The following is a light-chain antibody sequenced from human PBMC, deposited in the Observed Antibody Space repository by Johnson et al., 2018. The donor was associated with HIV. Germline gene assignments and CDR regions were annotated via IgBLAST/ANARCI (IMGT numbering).Light chain of an antibody. CDR3: GTWDSSLGAHYV. V-gene: IGLV1-51*01. CDR2: DND. J-gene: IGLJ1*01. CDR1: SSNIGCDY. Sequence: QSVLTQPPSVSAAPGQKVDISCSGSSSNIGCDYVSWYQQLPGTAPKLLIYDNDKRPSGIPDRFFGSKSGTSATLDITGLQTGDEGGYYCGTWDSSLGAHYVFGSGTEVTVL.